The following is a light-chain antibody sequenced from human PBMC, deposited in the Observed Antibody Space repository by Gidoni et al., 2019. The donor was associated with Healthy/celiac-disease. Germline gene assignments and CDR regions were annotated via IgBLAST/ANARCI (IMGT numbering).Light chain of an antibody. V-gene: IGKV1-5*03. CDR2: KAS. J-gene: IGKJ1*01. CDR1: QSISSW. Sequence: IQMTPSPSTLSASVGDRVTITCRASQSISSWLAWYQQKPGKAPKLLIYKASSLESGVPSRFSGSGSGTEFTLTISSLQLDDFATYYCQQYNSYRWTFGQGTKVEIK. CDR3: QQYNSYRWT.